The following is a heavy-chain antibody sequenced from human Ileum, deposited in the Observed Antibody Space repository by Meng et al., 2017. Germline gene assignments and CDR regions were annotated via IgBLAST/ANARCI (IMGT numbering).Heavy chain of an antibody. Sequence: EVQLVESGGGLVKRGGFLRLSCAASGFTFSSYSMNWVRQAPGKGLEWVSSISSSSSYIYYADSVKGRFTISRDNAKNSLYLQMNSLRAEDTAVYYCARGEYSYGLLFDYWGQGTLVTVSS. J-gene: IGHJ4*02. V-gene: IGHV3-21*01. CDR1: GFTFSSYS. CDR3: ARGEYSYGLLFDY. CDR2: ISSSSSYI. D-gene: IGHD5-18*01.